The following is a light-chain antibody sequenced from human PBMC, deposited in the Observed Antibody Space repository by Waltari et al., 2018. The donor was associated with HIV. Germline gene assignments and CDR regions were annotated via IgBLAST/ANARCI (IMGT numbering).Light chain of an antibody. Sequence: QSALTQPASVSGSPGQSIPISCPGTSSDVGSYNLFSWYQQHPGKAPKLMIYEGSKRPSGVSNRFSGSKSGNTASLTISGLQAEDEADYYCCSYAGSSTSWVFGGGTKLTVL. CDR3: CSYAGSSTSWV. V-gene: IGLV2-23*01. CDR2: EGS. J-gene: IGLJ3*02. CDR1: SSDVGSYNL.